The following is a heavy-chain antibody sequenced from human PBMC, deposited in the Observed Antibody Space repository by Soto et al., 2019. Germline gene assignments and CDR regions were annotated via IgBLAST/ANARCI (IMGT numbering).Heavy chain of an antibody. Sequence: SETLSLTCTVSGSSISSYYWSWIRQPPGKGLEWIGYIYYSGSTNYNPSLKSRVTISVDTSKNQFSLKLSSVTAADTAVYYCARVYYDSTNSIFDYWGQGTLVTVSS. CDR3: ARVYYDSTNSIFDY. D-gene: IGHD3-22*01. V-gene: IGHV4-59*01. J-gene: IGHJ4*02. CDR2: IYYSGST. CDR1: GSSISSYY.